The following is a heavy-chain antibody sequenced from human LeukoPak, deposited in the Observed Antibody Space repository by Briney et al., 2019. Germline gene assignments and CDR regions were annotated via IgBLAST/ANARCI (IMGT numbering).Heavy chain of an antibody. CDR1: GGSISSYY. CDR2: IYYSGST. CDR3: ARMRWIGKIFDY. J-gene: IGHJ4*02. V-gene: IGHV4-59*01. D-gene: IGHD3-10*01. Sequence: PSETLSLTCTVSGGSISSYYWSWIRQPPGKGLEWIGYIYYSGSTNYNPSLKSRVTISVDTSKNQFSLKLSSVTAADTAVYYCARMRWIGKIFDYWGQGTLVTVSS.